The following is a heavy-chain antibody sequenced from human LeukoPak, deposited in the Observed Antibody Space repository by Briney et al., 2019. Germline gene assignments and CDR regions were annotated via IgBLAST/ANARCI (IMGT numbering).Heavy chain of an antibody. CDR2: IIPIFGTA. CDR3: ARIDTAMDNWFDP. CDR1: GGTFSSYA. V-gene: IGHV1-69*01. J-gene: IGHJ5*02. Sequence: SVKVSCKASGGTFSSYAISWVRQAPGQGLEWMGGIIPIFGTANYAQKFQGRVTITADESTSTAYMELSSLRSEDTAVYYCARIDTAMDNWFDPWGQGTLVTVSS. D-gene: IGHD5-18*01.